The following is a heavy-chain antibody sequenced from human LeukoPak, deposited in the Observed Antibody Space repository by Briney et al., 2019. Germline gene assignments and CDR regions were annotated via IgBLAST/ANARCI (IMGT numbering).Heavy chain of an antibody. CDR3: ARASVSSSGWYSGY. CDR1: GYTFTSYD. CDR2: MSPYRGNT. D-gene: IGHD6-19*01. J-gene: IGHJ4*02. Sequence: GASVTVSCKASGYTFTSYDINWVRQAPGQGLEWIGWMSPYRGNTGYAQKFQGRVTMTRNTSISTAYMEVSSLTSEDTAVYYCARASVSSSGWYSGYWGQGTLVTVSS. V-gene: IGHV1-8*01.